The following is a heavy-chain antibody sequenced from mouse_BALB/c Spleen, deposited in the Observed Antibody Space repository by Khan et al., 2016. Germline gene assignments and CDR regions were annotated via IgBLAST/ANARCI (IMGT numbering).Heavy chain of an antibody. J-gene: IGHJ2*01. CDR2: ISYSDST. Sequence: EVQLQESGPGLVKPSQSLSLTCTVTGYSITSDYAWNWIRQFPGNKLEWMAYISYSDSTSYNPSLQSRIPITRDTSKNQFFLQLNSVTTEDTATYYCTRGYYYFDYWGQGTPLTVSS. V-gene: IGHV3-2*02. D-gene: IGHD2-14*01. CDR3: TRGYYYFDY. CDR1: GYSITSDYA.